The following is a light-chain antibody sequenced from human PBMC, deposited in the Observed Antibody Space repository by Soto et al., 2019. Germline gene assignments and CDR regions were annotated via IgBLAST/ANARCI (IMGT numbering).Light chain of an antibody. CDR2: DTS. J-gene: IGLJ3*02. V-gene: IGLV7-46*01. Sequence: QAVVTQEPSLTVSPGGTVTLTCGSSTGAVTSGHYPYWFQQKPGQAPRTLIYDTSNKRSWTPARFSGSLLGGKAALTLSGAQPEDEADYYCLLFYSGAGVXGGGTKXTVL. CDR1: TGAVTSGHY. CDR3: LLFYSGAGV.